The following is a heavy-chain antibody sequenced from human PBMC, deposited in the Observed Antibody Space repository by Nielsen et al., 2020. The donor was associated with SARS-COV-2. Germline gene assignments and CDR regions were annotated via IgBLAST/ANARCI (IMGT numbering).Heavy chain of an antibody. Sequence: ETLSLTCAVSGFTFGDAIIHWVRQASGKGLEWVGRIRSKTNNYETSYAASVKGRFIISRDESKNMAYLQMNSLKTDDTAVYYCKHYYDMDVWGQGTTVTVSS. CDR2: IRSKTNNYET. V-gene: IGHV3-73*01. CDR3: KHYYDMDV. CDR1: GFTFGDAI. J-gene: IGHJ6*02.